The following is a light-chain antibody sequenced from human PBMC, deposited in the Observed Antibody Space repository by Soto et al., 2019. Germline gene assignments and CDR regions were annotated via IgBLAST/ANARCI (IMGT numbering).Light chain of an antibody. CDR3: HQSYSFPLT. CDR2: AAS. V-gene: IGKV1-12*01. CDR1: QGISTW. Sequence: DIQMTQSPSSVSASVGDRVTITCRASQGISTWLAWYQQKPGKAPNLLIYAASNLQSGVPSRFTGSGSGTDFTPTISSLQPEDFATYYCHQSYSFPLTFGGGTKLEIK. J-gene: IGKJ4*01.